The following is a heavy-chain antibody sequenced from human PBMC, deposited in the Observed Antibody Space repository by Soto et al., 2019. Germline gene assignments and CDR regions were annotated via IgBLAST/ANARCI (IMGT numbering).Heavy chain of an antibody. CDR1: GGSISSYY. Sequence: SETLSLTCTVSGGSISSYYWSWIRQPPGKGLEWIGYIYYSGITNYNPSLKSRVTISVDTSKNQFSLKLSSVTAADTAVYYCARRYGDNFDYWGQGTLVTVS. V-gene: IGHV4-59*08. J-gene: IGHJ4*02. D-gene: IGHD4-17*01. CDR3: ARRYGDNFDY. CDR2: IYYSGIT.